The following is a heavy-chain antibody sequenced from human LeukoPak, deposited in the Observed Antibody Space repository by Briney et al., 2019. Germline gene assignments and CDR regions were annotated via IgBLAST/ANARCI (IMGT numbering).Heavy chain of an antibody. CDR2: INHSGST. CDR3: ARGRGGADIVVVPAAIGRGAFDI. CDR1: GGSSSGYY. Sequence: SETLSLTCAVYGGSSSGYYWSWIRQPPGKGLEWIGEINHSGSTNYNPSLKSRVTISVDTSKNQFSLKLSSVTAADTAVYYCARGRGGADIVVVPAAIGRGAFDIWGQGTMVTVSS. D-gene: IGHD2-2*02. J-gene: IGHJ3*02. V-gene: IGHV4-34*01.